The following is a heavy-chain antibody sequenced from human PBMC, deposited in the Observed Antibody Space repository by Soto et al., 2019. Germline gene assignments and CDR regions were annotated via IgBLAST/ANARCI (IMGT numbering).Heavy chain of an antibody. D-gene: IGHD3-10*01. CDR3: ARSGRLFDY. CDR2: INHTGHT. CDR1: GGSFNDYY. Sequence: QVQLQQWGAGLLKPSETLSLTCAVYGGSFNDYYWSWIRQPPGKGLEWIGEINHTGHTNYNPSLKSRVNISVDTSKNQFSLKLSSVTAADTAVYYCARSGRLFDYWGQGILVTVSS. V-gene: IGHV4-34*01. J-gene: IGHJ4*02.